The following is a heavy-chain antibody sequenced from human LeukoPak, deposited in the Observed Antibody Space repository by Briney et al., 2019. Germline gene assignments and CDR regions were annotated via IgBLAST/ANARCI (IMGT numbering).Heavy chain of an antibody. Sequence: SQTLSLTCTVSGGSISSGSYSWSWIRQPAGRGLEWIGRFHTSGSTDYNPSLKSRFSTSVDTSKNHFSLKLSSVTAADTAVYYCARGGVSDFDYWGQGTLVTVSS. CDR3: ARGGVSDFDY. D-gene: IGHD3-10*01. V-gene: IGHV4-61*02. CDR1: GGSISSGSYS. J-gene: IGHJ4*02. CDR2: FHTSGST.